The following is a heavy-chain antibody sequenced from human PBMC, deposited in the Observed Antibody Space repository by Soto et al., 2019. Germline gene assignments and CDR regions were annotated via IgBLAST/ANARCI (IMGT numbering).Heavy chain of an antibody. Sequence: ASVKVSCKASGYTFTGYYMHWVRQAPGQGLEWMGWINPNSGGTNYAQKFQGRVTMTRDTSISTAYMELSRLRSEDTAVYYCAKRIAAAGSPGYYYYGMDVWGQGTTVTVSS. CDR2: INPNSGGT. V-gene: IGHV1-2*02. CDR1: GYTFTGYY. J-gene: IGHJ6*02. D-gene: IGHD6-13*01. CDR3: AKRIAAAGSPGYYYYGMDV.